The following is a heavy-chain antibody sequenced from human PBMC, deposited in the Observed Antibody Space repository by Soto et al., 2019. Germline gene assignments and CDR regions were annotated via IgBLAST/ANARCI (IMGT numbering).Heavy chain of an antibody. CDR1: GGSISSYY. J-gene: IGHJ4*02. CDR3: ARGGNYDILTGYSKPPYYFDY. D-gene: IGHD3-9*01. CDR2: IYYSGST. Sequence: SETLSLTCTVSGGSISSYYWSWIRQPPGKGLEWIGYIYYSGSTNYNPSLKSRVTISVDTSKNQFSLKLSSVTTADTAVYYCARGGNYDILTGYSKPPYYFDYWGQGTLVTVSS. V-gene: IGHV4-59*01.